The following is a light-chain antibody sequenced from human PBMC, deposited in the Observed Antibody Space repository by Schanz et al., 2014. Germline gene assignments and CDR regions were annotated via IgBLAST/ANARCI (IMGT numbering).Light chain of an antibody. CDR2: EGS. V-gene: IGLV2-23*01. J-gene: IGLJ3*02. CDR1: SSDVGSYNL. CDR3: CSYAGYWV. Sequence: QSALTQPASVSGSPGQSITISCTGTSSDVGSYNLVSWYQHHPGKAPKLMIYEGSKRPSGVSNRFSGSRSGNTASLTISGLQAEDEADYYCCSYAGYWVFGGGTKLTVL.